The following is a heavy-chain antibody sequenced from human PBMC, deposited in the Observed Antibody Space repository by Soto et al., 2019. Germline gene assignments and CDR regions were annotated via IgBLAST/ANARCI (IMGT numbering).Heavy chain of an antibody. CDR2: ISGSGDST. CDR3: AKNFKGALVLMGLFDY. D-gene: IGHD2-8*01. J-gene: IGHJ4*02. CDR1: GFTFSSYA. V-gene: IGHV3-23*01. Sequence: PGGSLRLSCAASGFTFSSYAMSWVRQAPGKGLEWVSDISGSGDSTDYADSVKGRFTFSRDNSKDTLYLQMNSLRAEDTAVYYCAKNFKGALVLMGLFDYWGQGTLVTVSS.